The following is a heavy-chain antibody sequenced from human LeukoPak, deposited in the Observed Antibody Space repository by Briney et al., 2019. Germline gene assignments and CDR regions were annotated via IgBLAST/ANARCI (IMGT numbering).Heavy chain of an antibody. D-gene: IGHD1-1*01. V-gene: IGHV3-30*03. CDR3: ARGDNVRAYYYGVDV. Sequence: GGSLRLSCAASGFTFSSYGMHWVRQAPGKGLEWVAVISYDGSNKYYADSVKGRFTISRDNAKNSLYLQMNSLRAEDTSVYYCARGDNVRAYYYGVDVWGQGTTVTVSS. CDR2: ISYDGSNK. J-gene: IGHJ6*02. CDR1: GFTFSSYG.